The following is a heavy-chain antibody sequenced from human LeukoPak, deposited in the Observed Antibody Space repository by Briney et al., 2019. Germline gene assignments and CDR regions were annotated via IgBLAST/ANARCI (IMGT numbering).Heavy chain of an antibody. Sequence: PGGSLRLSCAASGFTFSSYAMHWVRQAPGKGLEWVAVISYDGSNKYYADSVKGRFTISRDNSKNTLYLQMNSLRAEDTAVYYCARDVSRDGYNCAYWGQGTLVTVSS. J-gene: IGHJ4*02. CDR1: GFTFSSYA. V-gene: IGHV3-30-3*01. D-gene: IGHD5-24*01. CDR3: ARDVSRDGYNCAY. CDR2: ISYDGSNK.